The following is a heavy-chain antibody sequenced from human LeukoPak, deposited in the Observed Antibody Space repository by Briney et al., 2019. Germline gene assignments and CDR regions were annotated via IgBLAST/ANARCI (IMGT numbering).Heavy chain of an antibody. CDR3: ARLGCSSTSCATSPDC. Sequence: SQTLSLTCTVSGGSISSGGYYWNWIRQHPGKGLEWIGYIYYSGSTYYNPSLKSRVTISVDTSKNQFSLKLSSVTAADTAVYYCARLGCSSTSCATSPDCWGQGTLVTVSS. CDR2: IYYSGST. J-gene: IGHJ4*02. V-gene: IGHV4-31*03. D-gene: IGHD2-2*01. CDR1: GGSISSGGYY.